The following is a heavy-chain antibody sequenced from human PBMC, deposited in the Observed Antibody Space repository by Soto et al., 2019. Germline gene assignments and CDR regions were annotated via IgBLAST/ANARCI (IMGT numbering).Heavy chain of an antibody. D-gene: IGHD3-3*01. CDR2: IKQDGSEK. CDR3: ASMATRTIFGVVITPYYFDY. Sequence: SGGSLRLSCAASGFTFSSYWMSWVRQAPGKGLEWVANIKQDGSEKYYVDSVKGRFTISRDNAKNSLYLQMNSLRAEDTAVYYCASMATRTIFGVVITPYYFDYWGQGTLVTVSS. CDR1: GFTFSSYW. J-gene: IGHJ4*02. V-gene: IGHV3-7*01.